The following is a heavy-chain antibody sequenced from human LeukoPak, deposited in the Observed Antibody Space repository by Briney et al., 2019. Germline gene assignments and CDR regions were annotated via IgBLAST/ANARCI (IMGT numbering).Heavy chain of an antibody. Sequence: GASVKVSCKASGYTFTSYGISWVRQAPGQGLEWMGWISAYNGNTNYAQKLQGRVTMTTDTSTGTAYMELRSLRSDDTAVYYCARDLWSLLGGVGAGRGFDYWGQGTLVTVSS. CDR2: ISAYNGNT. CDR3: ARDLWSLLGGVGAGRGFDY. D-gene: IGHD1-26*01. CDR1: GYTFTSYG. V-gene: IGHV1-18*01. J-gene: IGHJ4*02.